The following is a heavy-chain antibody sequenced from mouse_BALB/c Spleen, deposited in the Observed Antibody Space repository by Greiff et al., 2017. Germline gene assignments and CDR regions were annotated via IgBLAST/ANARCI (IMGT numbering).Heavy chain of an antibody. D-gene: IGHD2-1*01. CDR1: GYSITSGYY. CDR2: ISYDGSN. V-gene: IGHV3-6*02. J-gene: IGHJ4*01. CDR3: AREDGNYGDAMDY. Sequence: VQLQQSGPGLVKPSQSLSLTCSVTGYSITSGYYWNWIRQFPGNKLEWMGYISYDGSNNYNPSLKNRISITRDTSKNQFFLKLNSVTTEDTATYYCAREDGNYGDAMDYWGQGTSVTVSS.